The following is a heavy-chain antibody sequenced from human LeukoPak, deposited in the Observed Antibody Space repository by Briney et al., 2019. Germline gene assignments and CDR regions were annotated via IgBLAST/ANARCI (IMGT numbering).Heavy chain of an antibody. Sequence: GGSLRRSCAASGFTFSSYGMHWVRQAPGKGLEWVAVISYDGSNKYYADSVKGRFTISRDNSKNTLYLQMNSLRAEDTAVYYCAKNLNLVVVPAACPDYWGQGTLVTVSS. J-gene: IGHJ4*02. V-gene: IGHV3-30*18. CDR2: ISYDGSNK. D-gene: IGHD2-2*01. CDR1: GFTFSSYG. CDR3: AKNLNLVVVPAACPDY.